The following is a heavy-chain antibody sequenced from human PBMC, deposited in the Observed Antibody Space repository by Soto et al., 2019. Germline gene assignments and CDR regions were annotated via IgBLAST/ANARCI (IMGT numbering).Heavy chain of an antibody. CDR3: ARTPRAQMVVLEAATRFDY. V-gene: IGHV1-18*04. CDR2: ISPYNGNT. Sequence: QVHLVQSGAEVKKPGASVKVSCKASGYTFTTYGFNWVRQAPGQGLEWMGWISPYNGNTNYAQNFQGRVTMTTDTSTSTAYMELRSLTSDDTAVYYCARTPRAQMVVLEAATRFDYWGQGTLVTVSS. J-gene: IGHJ4*02. D-gene: IGHD2-15*01. CDR1: GYTFTTYG.